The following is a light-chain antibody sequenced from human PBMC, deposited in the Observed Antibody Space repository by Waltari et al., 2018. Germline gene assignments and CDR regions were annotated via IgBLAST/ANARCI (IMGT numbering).Light chain of an antibody. Sequence: SYELTQPPSVSVSPGQTATITCSADQLGDKFVAWYQQKSGQSPVLVIYQDMKRPSGIPERFSGSNSENTATLTSSGTQVDDEADFYCQAWDTTIVVFGGGTKLTVL. CDR1: QLGDKF. CDR3: QAWDTTIVV. V-gene: IGLV3-1*01. J-gene: IGLJ2*01. CDR2: QDM.